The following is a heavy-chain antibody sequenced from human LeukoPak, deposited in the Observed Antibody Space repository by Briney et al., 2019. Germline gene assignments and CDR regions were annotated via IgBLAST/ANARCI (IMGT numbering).Heavy chain of an antibody. CDR3: ARDQESMVRGVYYYYYGMDV. J-gene: IGHJ6*02. V-gene: IGHV3-21*01. D-gene: IGHD3-10*01. CDR2: ISSSSSYI. Sequence: NPGGSLRLSCAASGFTFSSYSMNWVRQAPGKGLEWVSSISSSSSYIYYADSVKGRFTISRDNAKNSLYLQMNSLRAEDTAVYYCARDQESMVRGVYYYYYGMDVWGQGTTVTVSS. CDR1: GFTFSSYS.